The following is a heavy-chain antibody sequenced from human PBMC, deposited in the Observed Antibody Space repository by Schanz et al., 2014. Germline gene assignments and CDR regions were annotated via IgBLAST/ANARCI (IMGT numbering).Heavy chain of an antibody. J-gene: IGHJ4*02. CDR1: GFTFSSYG. D-gene: IGHD1-1*01. V-gene: IGHV3-33*01. Sequence: QVQLVESGGGVVQPGRSLRLSCAASGFTFSSYGMHWVRQAPGKGLEWVAAMSYDGSIKYYGDSVKGRFTISRDNSKNTLYLQMNSLRADDTAVYFCARAHGNNWYGKGLDYWGQGTQVTGSS. CDR2: MSYDGSIK. CDR3: ARAHGNNWYGKGLDY.